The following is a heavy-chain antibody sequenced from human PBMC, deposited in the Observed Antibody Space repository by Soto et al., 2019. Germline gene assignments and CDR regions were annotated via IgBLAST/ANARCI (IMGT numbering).Heavy chain of an antibody. V-gene: IGHV1-69*12. CDR2: IIPIFGTA. J-gene: IGHJ6*01. Sequence: QVQLVQSGAEVKKPGSSVKVSCKASGGTFSSYAISWVRQAPGQGLEWMGGIIPIFGTANYAQKFQGRVTITAHESTSTAYMELSSLRSEDTAVYYCARGYCISTSCYAYYGMDVWGQGTTVTVSS. D-gene: IGHD2-2*01. CDR1: GGTFSSYA. CDR3: ARGYCISTSCYAYYGMDV.